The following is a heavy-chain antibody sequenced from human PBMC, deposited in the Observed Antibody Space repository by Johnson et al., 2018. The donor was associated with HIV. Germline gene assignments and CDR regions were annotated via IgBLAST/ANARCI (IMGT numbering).Heavy chain of an antibody. V-gene: IGHV3-7*02. CDR1: GFAFSNHW. J-gene: IGHJ3*02. Sequence: VQLVESGGDLVQPGGSLRLSCAASGFAFSNHWMSWVRQAPGKGLEWVANIKEDGSEKYYVDSVQGRFTISRDNAKNSLYLKMKSLRAEDTAVYYWARSDITVVRGGAFDIWGQGTVVTVSS. CDR2: IKEDGSEK. CDR3: ARSDITVVRGGAFDI. D-gene: IGHD3-10*01.